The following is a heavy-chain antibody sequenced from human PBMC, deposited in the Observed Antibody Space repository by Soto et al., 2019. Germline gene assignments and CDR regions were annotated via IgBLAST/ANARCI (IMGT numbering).Heavy chain of an antibody. D-gene: IGHD3-22*01. V-gene: IGHV3-7*01. J-gene: IGHJ5*02. CDR3: ARKFYYYDNGDYGWFDP. CDR1: GITFGTSW. Sequence: GGSLRLSCAASGITFGTSWMSWVRQAPGKGPEWVAHISQDGSDTYYVDSVRGRFTVSRDNAKNSLFLQMNSLGAEDTAVYYCARKFYYYDNGDYGWFDPWGQGTKVTVS. CDR2: ISQDGSDT.